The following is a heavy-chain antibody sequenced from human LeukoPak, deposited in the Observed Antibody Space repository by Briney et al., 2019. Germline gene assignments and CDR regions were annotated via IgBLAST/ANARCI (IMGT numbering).Heavy chain of an antibody. CDR3: AKNQGQWLVPVDY. V-gene: IGHV3-23*01. CDR2: MSGSGGST. Sequence: GGSLRLSCAASGFTFSSYAMSWVRQAPGKGLEWVSSMSGSGGSTYYADSVKGRFTISRDNSKNTLYLQMNNLRAEDTALYYCAKNQGQWLVPVDYWGQGTLVTVSS. J-gene: IGHJ4*02. CDR1: GFTFSSYA. D-gene: IGHD6-19*01.